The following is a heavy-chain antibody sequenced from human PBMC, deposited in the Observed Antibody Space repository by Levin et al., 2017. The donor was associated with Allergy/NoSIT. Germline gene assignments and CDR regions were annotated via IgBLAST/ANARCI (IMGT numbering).Heavy chain of an antibody. J-gene: IGHJ5*02. D-gene: IGHD2-15*01. CDR3: AREFSAASDNWFDP. CDR1: GGAFSNSDYF. V-gene: IGHV4-30-4*01. Sequence: SSETLSLTCTVSGGAFSNSDYFWSWIRQPPGKGLEWIGYIYYSGSTYYNPSLKSRLTISVDTSKNQFSLKLTSMTAADTAVYYCAREFSAASDNWFDPWGQGTLVTVSS. CDR2: IYYSGST.